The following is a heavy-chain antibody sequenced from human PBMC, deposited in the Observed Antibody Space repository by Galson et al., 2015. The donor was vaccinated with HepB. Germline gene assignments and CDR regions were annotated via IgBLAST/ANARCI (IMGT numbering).Heavy chain of an antibody. V-gene: IGHV3-48*01. Sequence: LRLSCAASGVTITSYSMNWVRKAPGKGLEWLAYISAGSTTIYYAASVKGRFTISRDNAKNFLYLHMNSLRGEDTAVYYCARNPASYDYYNMDVWGHGAPVTVSS. CDR1: GVTITSYS. CDR3: ARNPASYDYYNMDV. CDR2: ISAGSTTI. J-gene: IGHJ6*02.